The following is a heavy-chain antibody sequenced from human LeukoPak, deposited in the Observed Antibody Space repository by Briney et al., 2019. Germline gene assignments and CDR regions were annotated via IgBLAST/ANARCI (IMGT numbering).Heavy chain of an antibody. CDR3: EAMVNEAFDY. V-gene: IGHV3-21*01. CDR1: GFTFSSYS. J-gene: IGHJ4*02. CDR2: ISSSSSYI. D-gene: IGHD5-18*01. Sequence: GGSLRLSCAASGFTFSSYSMNWVRQAPGKGLEWVSSISSSSSYIYYADSVKGRFTISRGNAKNSLYLQMNSLRAEDTAVYYCEAMVNEAFDYWGQGTLVTVSS.